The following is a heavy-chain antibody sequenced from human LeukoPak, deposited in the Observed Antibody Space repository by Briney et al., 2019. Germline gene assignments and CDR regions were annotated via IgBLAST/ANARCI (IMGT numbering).Heavy chain of an antibody. CDR1: GYSFTTYW. J-gene: IGHJ4*02. V-gene: IGHV5-51*01. Sequence: GESLKISCKDSGYSFTTYWIGWVRQMPGKGLEWLGIIYPGDSDTRYSPSFQGQVTISVDKSISTAYLQWSSLKASDTAIYYCARLRLSSSGWYQFFYYWGQGTLVTVSS. CDR2: IYPGDSDT. CDR3: ARLRLSSSGWYQFFYY. D-gene: IGHD6-19*01.